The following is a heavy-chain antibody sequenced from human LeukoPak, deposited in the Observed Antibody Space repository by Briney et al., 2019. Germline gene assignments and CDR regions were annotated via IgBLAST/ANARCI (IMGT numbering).Heavy chain of an antibody. CDR1: GYSFTGYY. Sequence: GASVKVSCKASGYSFTGYYMHWVRQAPGQGLEWMGRINPNSGGTNYAQKFQGRVTMTRDTSISTAYMELSRLRSDDTAVYYCAPMLHYGDFDYWGQGTLVTVSS. CDR2: INPNSGGT. V-gene: IGHV1-2*06. D-gene: IGHD4-17*01. J-gene: IGHJ4*02. CDR3: APMLHYGDFDY.